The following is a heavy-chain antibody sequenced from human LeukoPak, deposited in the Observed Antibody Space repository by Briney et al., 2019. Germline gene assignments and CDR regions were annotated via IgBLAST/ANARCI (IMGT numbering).Heavy chain of an antibody. V-gene: IGHV3-30-3*01. CDR2: ISYDGSNK. J-gene: IGHJ4*02. CDR1: GFTFSSYA. D-gene: IGHD5-18*01. Sequence: GGSLRLSCAASGFTFSSYAMHWVRQAPGKGLEWVAVISYDGSNKYYADSVKGRFTISRDNAKNSLYLQMNSLRAEDTAVYYCASSLQDTAMVIGGGWGQGTLVTVSS. CDR3: ASSLQDTAMVIGGG.